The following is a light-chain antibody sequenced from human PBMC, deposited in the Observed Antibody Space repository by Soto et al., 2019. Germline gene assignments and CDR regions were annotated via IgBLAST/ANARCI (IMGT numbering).Light chain of an antibody. Sequence: IQLTQSPSSLSASVGDRVTITCPASQGINSYLAWYQQKPGKSPKLLIYAASTLQSGVPSRFSGSESGTEFTLTISSLQPEDFATYYCQQLNSYPSSTFGGGTKVEIK. CDR1: QGINSY. CDR2: AAS. J-gene: IGKJ4*01. V-gene: IGKV1-9*01. CDR3: QQLNSYPSST.